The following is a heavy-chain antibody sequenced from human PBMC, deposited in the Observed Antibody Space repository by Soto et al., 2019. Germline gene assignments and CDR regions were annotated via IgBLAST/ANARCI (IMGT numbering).Heavy chain of an antibody. V-gene: IGHV3-30*18. D-gene: IGHD1-26*01. CDR2: MSYDGSNE. J-gene: IGHJ4*02. CDR1: GFTFSHYA. Sequence: QVQLVESGGGVVQPGRSLRLSCAAAGFTFSHYAMHWVRQALGKGLEWVALMSYDGSNEYYADSVKGRFTISRDNSKNTLYLQMNSLRAEDTAVYYCAKDGSHNFDYWGQGTLVTVSS. CDR3: AKDGSHNFDY.